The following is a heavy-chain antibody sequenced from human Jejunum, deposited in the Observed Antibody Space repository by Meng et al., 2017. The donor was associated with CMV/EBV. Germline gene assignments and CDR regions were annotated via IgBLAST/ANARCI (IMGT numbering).Heavy chain of an antibody. CDR3: VKGGWLDD. CDR1: GFSFSTFE. V-gene: IGHV3-23*01. Sequence: LGLSCVASGFSFSTFEMSWVRQAPGKGLEWVSFIGVNSGYTRYAESVKGRFIVSRDNSRNTLHLEMDSLRAEDTALYYCVKGGWLDDWGQGTPVTVSS. CDR2: IGVNSGYT. D-gene: IGHD5-12*01. J-gene: IGHJ4*02.